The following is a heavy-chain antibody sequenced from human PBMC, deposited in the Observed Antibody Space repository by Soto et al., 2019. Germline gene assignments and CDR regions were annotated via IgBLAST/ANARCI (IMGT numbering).Heavy chain of an antibody. CDR3: ARGLRIAARLHNGYFDY. Sequence: SETLSLTCTVSGGSISSSNYYWVWIRQTPGKGREWIGDINHSGSTNYNHSLKSRVTISVDTSKTQFSLKLSSVTAADTAVYYCARGLRIAARLHNGYFDYWGQGTLVTVSS. CDR1: GGSISSSNYY. CDR2: INHSGST. J-gene: IGHJ4*02. D-gene: IGHD6-6*01. V-gene: IGHV4-39*07.